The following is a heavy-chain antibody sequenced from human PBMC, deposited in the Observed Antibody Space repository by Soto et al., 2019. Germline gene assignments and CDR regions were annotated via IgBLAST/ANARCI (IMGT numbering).Heavy chain of an antibody. CDR1: GASISSYY. J-gene: IGHJ6*03. CDR3: ARPGGSGSYYKDYYMDV. V-gene: IGHV4-59*08. CDR2: IYYSGST. Sequence: SDTLSLTCTVSGASISSYYWSWIRHPLGKGLEWIGYIYYSGSTNYNPSLKSRVTISVDTSKNQYSLKLSSVTAADTAVYYCARPGGSGSYYKDYYMDVWGKGTTVT. D-gene: IGHD3-10*01.